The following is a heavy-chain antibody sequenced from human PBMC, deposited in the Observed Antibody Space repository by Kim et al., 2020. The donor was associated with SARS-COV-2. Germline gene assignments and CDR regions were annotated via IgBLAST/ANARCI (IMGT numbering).Heavy chain of an antibody. J-gene: IGHJ4*02. V-gene: IGHV4-39*01. CDR1: GASISSPGYI. D-gene: IGHD2-15*01. Sequence: SETLSLTCTVSGASISSPGYIWGWIRQPPGKGLEWIGTISFTGNTFYNPSLKSRVSISVDTSTDQFSLRLSSVTAADTAVYYCGRRVFCSGGNCYSVSDYFDHWGQGTLVTVSS. CDR2: ISFTGNT. CDR3: GRRVFCSGGNCYSVSDYFDH.